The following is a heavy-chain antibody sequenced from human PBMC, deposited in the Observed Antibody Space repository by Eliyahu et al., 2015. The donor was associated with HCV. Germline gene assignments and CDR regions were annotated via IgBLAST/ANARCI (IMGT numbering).Heavy chain of an antibody. J-gene: IGHJ6*02. CDR2: IDRWNSYT. Sequence: EVQLVQSGAEVKKPGESLRXSCXAXGYSFTSSWISWVRQMPGKGLGWMGYIDRWNSYTHYSPSFQGHVTISADESISTAYLQWSSLKASDTAMYYCARHDYGDYISGVDVWGQGTTVTVSS. CDR1: GYSFTSSW. D-gene: IGHD4-17*01. V-gene: IGHV5-10-1*03. CDR3: ARHDYGDYISGVDV.